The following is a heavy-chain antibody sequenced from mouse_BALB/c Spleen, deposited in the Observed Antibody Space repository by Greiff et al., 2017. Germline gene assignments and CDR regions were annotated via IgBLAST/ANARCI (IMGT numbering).Heavy chain of an antibody. D-gene: IGHD2-14*01. CDR1: GFSLSRYS. CDR2: RWGGGST. J-gene: IGHJ4*01. V-gene: IGHV2-6-4*01. CDR3: ARNLNYRYDRAAMDY. Sequence: VQLQQSGPGLVAPSQSLSITCTVSGFSLSRYSVHWVRQPPGKGLEWLGMRWGGGSTDYNSALKSRLSISKDNSKSQVFLKMNSLQTDDTAMYYCARNLNYRYDRAAMDYWGQGTSVTVSS.